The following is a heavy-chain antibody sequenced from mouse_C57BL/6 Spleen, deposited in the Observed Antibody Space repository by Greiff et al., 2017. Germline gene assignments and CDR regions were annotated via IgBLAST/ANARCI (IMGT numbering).Heavy chain of an antibody. J-gene: IGHJ4*01. CDR2: ISYDGSN. D-gene: IGHD1-1*02. Sequence: DVKLQESGPGLVKPSQSLSLTCSVTGYSITSGYYWNWIRQFPGNKLEWMGYISYDGSNNYNPSLKNRISITRDTSKNQFFLKLNSVTTEDTATYYCAREGSYDYAMDYWGQGTSVTVSS. V-gene: IGHV3-6*01. CDR3: AREGSYDYAMDY. CDR1: GYSITSGYY.